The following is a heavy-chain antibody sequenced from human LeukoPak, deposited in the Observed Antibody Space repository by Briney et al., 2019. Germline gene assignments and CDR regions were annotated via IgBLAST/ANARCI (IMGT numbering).Heavy chain of an antibody. V-gene: IGHV3-15*01. CDR1: GFTFSNAW. D-gene: IGHD3-16*01. Sequence: GGSLRLSCAASGFTFSNAWMSWVRQAPGKGLEWVGRIKSKTDGGTTDYAAPVKGRFTISRDDSKNTLYLQMNSLKTEDTAVYYCTTVAATQFWDYYYYYYMDVWGKGTTVTVSS. CDR2: IKSKTDGGTT. CDR3: TTVAATQFWDYYYYYYMDV. J-gene: IGHJ6*03.